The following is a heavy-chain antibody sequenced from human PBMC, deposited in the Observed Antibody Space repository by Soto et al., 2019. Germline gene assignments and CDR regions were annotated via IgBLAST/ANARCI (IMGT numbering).Heavy chain of an antibody. CDR2: INPNSGGT. CDR1: GYTFGGFY. CDR3: ASAAVTGTAGLDF. V-gene: IGHV1-2*02. J-gene: IGHJ4*02. D-gene: IGHD6-19*01. Sequence: ASVKVSCKASGYTFGGFYMHWVRQAPGQGLEWMGWINPNSGGTKSAEKFQGRVTMTRDTSISTAYMELSRLTSDDTAVYYCASAAVTGTAGLDFWGQGTQVTVSS.